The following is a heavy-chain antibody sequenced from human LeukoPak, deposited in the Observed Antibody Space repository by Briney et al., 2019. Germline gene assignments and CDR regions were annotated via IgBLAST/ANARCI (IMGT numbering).Heavy chain of an antibody. Sequence: GGSLRLSCAASGFTFSTYVMSWVRQAPGKGLEWVSGISGSGDNTYYADSVKGRFTVSRDNSKNTLYLQMNSLRAEDTAIYYCAKGSGYDTDFYYWGRGTLVTVSS. CDR2: ISGSGDNT. D-gene: IGHD3-9*01. CDR1: GFTFSTYV. J-gene: IGHJ4*02. V-gene: IGHV3-23*01. CDR3: AKGSGYDTDFYY.